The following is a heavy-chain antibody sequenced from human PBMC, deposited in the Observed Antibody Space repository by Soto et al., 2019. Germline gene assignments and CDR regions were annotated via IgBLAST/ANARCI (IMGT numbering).Heavy chain of an antibody. Sequence: EVQLVQSGAEVKKPGESLRISCKGSGYSFTSYWISWVRQMPGKGLEWMGRIDPSDSYTNYSPSFQGHVTISADKSISTAYLQWSSLKASDTAMYYCARHSHSDYDSSGLNAFDIWGQGTMVTVSS. J-gene: IGHJ3*02. D-gene: IGHD3-22*01. CDR3: ARHSHSDYDSSGLNAFDI. CDR1: GYSFTSYW. V-gene: IGHV5-10-1*01. CDR2: IDPSDSYT.